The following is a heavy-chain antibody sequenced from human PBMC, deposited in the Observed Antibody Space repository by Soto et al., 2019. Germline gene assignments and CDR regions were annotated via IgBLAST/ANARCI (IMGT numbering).Heavy chain of an antibody. CDR1: GFTFSSYW. CDR3: AKDLRYFDWLLVEGVGDYYYYYGMDV. CDR2: TDSDGSFT. Sequence: PGGSLRLSCVASGFTFSSYWMHWVRRTPGQGLVWVSHTDSDGSFTTYADSVKGRFTISRDNSKNTLYLQMNSLRAEDTAVYYCAKDLRYFDWLLVEGVGDYYYYYGMDVWGQGTTVTVSS. J-gene: IGHJ6*02. V-gene: IGHV3-74*01. D-gene: IGHD3-9*01.